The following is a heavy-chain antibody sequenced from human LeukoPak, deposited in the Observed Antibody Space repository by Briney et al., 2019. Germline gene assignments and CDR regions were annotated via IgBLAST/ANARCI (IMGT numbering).Heavy chain of an antibody. V-gene: IGHV3-23*01. CDR3: AKAASGNWNDVSDY. CDR1: GFTFSSYS. J-gene: IGHJ4*02. CDR2: ISGRGVST. D-gene: IGHD1-20*01. Sequence: GGSLRLSCAASGFTFSSYSMNWVRQAPGKGLEWVSAISGRGVSTSYADSVRGRFTISRDNSKNTLYLQMNSLRAEDTAVYYCAKAASGNWNDVSDYWGQGTLVTVSS.